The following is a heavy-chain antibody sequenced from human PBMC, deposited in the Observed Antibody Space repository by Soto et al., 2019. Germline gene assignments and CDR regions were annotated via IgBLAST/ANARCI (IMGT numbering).Heavy chain of an antibody. Sequence: SETLSLTCAVSGGSISSGGYSWSWIRQPPGKGLEWIGYIYYAGSTKYNPSLNSRVTISVDTSKNQFSLTVTSVTAADTAVYYGARRRVDMETFDYWGQGTQVTVSS. D-gene: IGHD5-12*01. V-gene: IGHV4-61*08. CDR3: ARRRVDMETFDY. CDR2: IYYAGST. CDR1: GGSISSGGYS. J-gene: IGHJ4*02.